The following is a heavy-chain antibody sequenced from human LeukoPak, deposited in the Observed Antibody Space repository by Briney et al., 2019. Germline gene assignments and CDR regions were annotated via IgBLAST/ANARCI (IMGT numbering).Heavy chain of an antibody. CDR1: GFTFSSYS. CDR2: ISSSSSTI. V-gene: IGHV3-48*01. CDR3: AKDFWCYDFWSGYCPGGMDV. J-gene: IGHJ6*02. Sequence: GGSLRLSCAASGFTFSSYSMNWVRQAPGKGLEWVSYISSSSSTIYYADSVKGRFTISRDNAKSSLYLQMNSLRAEDTAVYYCAKDFWCYDFWSGYCPGGMDVWGQGTTVTVSS. D-gene: IGHD3-3*01.